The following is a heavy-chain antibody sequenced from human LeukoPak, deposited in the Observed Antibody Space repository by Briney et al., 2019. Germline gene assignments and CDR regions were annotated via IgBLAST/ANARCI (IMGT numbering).Heavy chain of an antibody. CDR3: AHRLPGWPIARIAAAGTPGAFDI. D-gene: IGHD6-13*01. CDR1: GFSLSTSGVG. CDR2: IYWNDDK. Sequence: SGPTLVNPTQTLTLTCTFSGFSLSTSGVGVGWIRQPPGKALEWLALIYWNDDKRYSPSLKSRLTITKDTSKNQVVLTMTNMDPVDTATYYCAHRLPGWPIARIAAAGTPGAFDIWGQGTMVTVSS. V-gene: IGHV2-5*01. J-gene: IGHJ3*02.